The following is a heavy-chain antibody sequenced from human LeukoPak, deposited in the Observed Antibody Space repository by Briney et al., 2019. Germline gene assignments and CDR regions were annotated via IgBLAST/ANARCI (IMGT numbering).Heavy chain of an antibody. J-gene: IGHJ6*03. D-gene: IGHD3-10*01. CDR3: ARSPSYYSGYYMDV. CDR2: VYSSGVI. V-gene: IGHV4-4*07. Sequence: SQTLSLTCTVSGGSLSGYHWNWVRQPAGKELGWIGRVYSSGVINYNPSLKSRVSMSVDTSKNQLSLKLNSLTAADTAVYYCARSPSYYSGYYMDVWGKGTTVTVS. CDR1: GGSLSGYH.